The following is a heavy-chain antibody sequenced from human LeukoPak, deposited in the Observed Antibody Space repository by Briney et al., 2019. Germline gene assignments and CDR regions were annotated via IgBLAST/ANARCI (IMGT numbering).Heavy chain of an antibody. Sequence: SETLSLTCTVSGASISSSFWTWIRQSPGKGLEWLAYIYYTGSTNLNPSLKSRLTISVDTSKNQFSLKLSSVTAADTAVYYCARDSRRTSDAFDIWGQGTMVTVSS. D-gene: IGHD1-7*01. CDR3: ARDSRRTSDAFDI. CDR2: IYYTGST. CDR1: GASISSSF. V-gene: IGHV4-59*12. J-gene: IGHJ3*02.